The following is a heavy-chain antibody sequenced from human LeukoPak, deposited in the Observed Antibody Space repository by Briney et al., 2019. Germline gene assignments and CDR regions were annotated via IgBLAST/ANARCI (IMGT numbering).Heavy chain of an antibody. CDR1: GLSISDQY. CDR2: IQSGGNI. D-gene: IGHD1-1*01. J-gene: IGHJ6*02. CDR3: ARDRGYAMDV. V-gene: IGHV3-53*01. Sequence: GGSLRLSCAASGLSISDQYMSWVRQAPGKGLEWVSIIQSGGNIYYADSVKGRITVSRDNSKNTVYLQMNSLSAEDTAVYYCARDRGYAMDVWGQGTTVTVSS.